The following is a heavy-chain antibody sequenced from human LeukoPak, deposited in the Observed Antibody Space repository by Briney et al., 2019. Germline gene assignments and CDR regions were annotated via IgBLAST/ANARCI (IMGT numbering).Heavy chain of an antibody. J-gene: IGHJ6*02. V-gene: IGHV4-30-4*01. CDR2: IYYSGST. CDR1: GGSISSGDYY. D-gene: IGHD2-2*01. Sequence: SETLSLTCTVSGGSISSGDYYWSWIRQPPGKGLEWIGYIYYSGSTYYNPSLKSRVTISVDTSKNQFSLKLSSVTAADTAVYYCARVTSIVVVPAAKVVKEYYYYGMDVWGQGTTVTVSS. CDR3: ARVTSIVVVPAAKVVKEYYYYGMDV.